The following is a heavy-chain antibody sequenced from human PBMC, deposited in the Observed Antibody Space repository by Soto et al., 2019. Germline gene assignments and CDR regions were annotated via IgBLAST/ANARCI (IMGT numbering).Heavy chain of an antibody. CDR2: IYYTGGT. V-gene: IGHV4-61*03. CDR3: ARDPGYCNGGLCYSALGWFDP. J-gene: IGHJ5*02. Sequence: QVQLQESGPGLVKPSETLSLTCTVSGGSISSTSYYWNWIRQPPGKGLEWIGFIYYTGGTNYNPSLKSRVTISVDTSKNHCSLKLSSVTAADTAVYYCARDPGYCNGGLCYSALGWFDPWGQGTLVTVSS. D-gene: IGHD2-15*01. CDR1: GGSISSTSYY.